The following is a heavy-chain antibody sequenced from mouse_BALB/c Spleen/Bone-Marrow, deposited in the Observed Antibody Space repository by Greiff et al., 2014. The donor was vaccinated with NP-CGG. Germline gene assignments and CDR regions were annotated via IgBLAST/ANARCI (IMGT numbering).Heavy chain of an antibody. J-gene: IGHJ3*01. CDR2: IDPANGNT. CDR3: AIYCYGSSGFAY. D-gene: IGHD1-1*01. V-gene: IGHV14-3*02. CDR1: GFNIKDTY. Sequence: VQLQQSGAELVKPGASVKLSCTASGFNIKDTYMHWVKQRPEQGLEWIGRIDPANGNTKYDPKFQGKATVTADTSSNTAYLQLSRLTFEDTAFFYCAIYCYGSSGFAYWGQGTLVTVPA.